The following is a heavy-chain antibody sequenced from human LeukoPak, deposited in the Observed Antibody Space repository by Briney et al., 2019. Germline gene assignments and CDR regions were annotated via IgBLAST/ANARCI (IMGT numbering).Heavy chain of an antibody. J-gene: IGHJ4*02. CDR2: IKEDGSEK. V-gene: IGHV3-7*01. Sequence: GGSLRLSCAASGFTFSTYWMSWVRQASGKGLEWVANIKEDGSEKYYVDSVKGRFTISRDNAKNTLYLQMNSLRAEDTAVYYCARDWFHAIDYWGQGTLVTVSS. CDR3: ARDWFHAIDY. D-gene: IGHD2/OR15-2a*01. CDR1: GFTFSTYW.